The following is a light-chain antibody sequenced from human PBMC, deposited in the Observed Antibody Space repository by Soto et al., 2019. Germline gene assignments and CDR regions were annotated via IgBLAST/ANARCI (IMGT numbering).Light chain of an antibody. J-gene: IGLJ1*01. V-gene: IGLV2-11*01. CDR3: CSYAGSRYV. CDR2: DVS. CDR1: SSDVGDYNY. Sequence: QSALTQPRSVSGSPGQSVTISCTGTSSDVGDYNYVSWYQQHPGKAPKLMIYDVSKRPSGVPDRFSGSKSGNTASLTISGLQAEDEAEYYCCSYAGSRYVFGTGTKLTVL.